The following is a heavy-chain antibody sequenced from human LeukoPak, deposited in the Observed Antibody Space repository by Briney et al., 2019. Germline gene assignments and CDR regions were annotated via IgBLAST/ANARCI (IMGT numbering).Heavy chain of an antibody. CDR3: ARDNYGSDYYYGMDV. D-gene: IGHD4-11*01. CDR2: ISSSSSYI. V-gene: IGHV3-21*01. CDR1: GFTFSSYS. Sequence: PGGSLRLSCAASGFTFSSYSMNWVRQAPGKGLEWVSSISSSSSYIYYADSVKGRFTISRDNAKNSLYLQMNSLRAEDTAVYYCARDNYGSDYYYGMDVWGQWTTVTVSS. J-gene: IGHJ6*02.